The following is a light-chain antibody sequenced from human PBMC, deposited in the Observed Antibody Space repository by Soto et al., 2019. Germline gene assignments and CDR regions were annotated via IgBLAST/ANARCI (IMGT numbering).Light chain of an antibody. CDR1: QSVSRSN. Sequence: EIVLTQSPDTLSLSPGERATVSCRASQSVSRSNLAWYQHKPGQAPRLLLYGTSNRATGIPDRFTGSGSGTDLTLTISSLEPEDFAVSYCEQYGSSPPSITFGQGTRLEIK. V-gene: IGKV3-20*01. CDR3: EQYGSSPPSIT. CDR2: GTS. J-gene: IGKJ5*01.